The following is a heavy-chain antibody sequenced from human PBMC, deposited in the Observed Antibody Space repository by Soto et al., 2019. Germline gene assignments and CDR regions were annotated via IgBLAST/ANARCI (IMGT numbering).Heavy chain of an antibody. D-gene: IGHD5-12*01. CDR2: ISYDVGQT. V-gene: IGHV3-30-3*01. Sequence: QVQLAESGGGVVQPGRSLRLSCAASGFTFRNYAMHWVRQAPGKGLEWVAVISYDVGQTYYADSVKGRFTISRDNSKKTLYLQMSSLRPDEPAVYFCARGWRRRPDYWGQGTLVTVSS. CDR3: ARGWRRRPDY. J-gene: IGHJ4*02. CDR1: GFTFRNYA.